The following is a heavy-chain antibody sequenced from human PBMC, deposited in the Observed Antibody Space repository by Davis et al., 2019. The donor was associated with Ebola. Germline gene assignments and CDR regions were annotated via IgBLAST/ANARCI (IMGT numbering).Heavy chain of an antibody. CDR1: GRRGSSQW. D-gene: IGHD3-16*01. J-gene: IGHJ5*02. CDR3: AREAVWRFDP. Sequence: PGGSLRLSGAGEGRRGSSQWMSWVRQAPGKGLEWVANIRQDGSEKHYVDSVKGRFTISRDNAKNSLYLQMNSLRAEDTAVYYCAREAVWRFDPWGQGTLVTVSS. V-gene: IGHV3-7*03. CDR2: IRQDGSEK.